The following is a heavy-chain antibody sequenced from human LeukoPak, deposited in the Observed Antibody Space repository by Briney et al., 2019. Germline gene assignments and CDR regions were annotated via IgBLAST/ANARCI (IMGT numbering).Heavy chain of an antibody. V-gene: IGHV1-2*02. CDR2: INPNSGGT. J-gene: IGHJ4*02. CDR3: ARVPHKIAAAGNFDY. CDR1: GYTFTGYY. D-gene: IGHD6-13*01. Sequence: ASVKVSCKASGYTFTGYYMHWVRQASGQGLEWMGWINPNSGGTNYAQKFQGRVTMTRDTSISTAYMELSRLRSDDTAVYYCARVPHKIAAAGNFDYWGQGTLVTVSS.